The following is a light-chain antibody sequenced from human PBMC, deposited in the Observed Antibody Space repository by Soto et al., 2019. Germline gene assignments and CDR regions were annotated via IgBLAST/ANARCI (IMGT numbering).Light chain of an antibody. CDR1: QSVSSSY. J-gene: IGKJ5*01. Sequence: EIVLTQSPGTLSLSPGERATLSCRASQSVSSSYLAWYQQKPGQAPRLLIYGASSRATGIPDRFSGSGSGRDFTPTISRLEPEDFAVSYCQQYGSSPPITFGQGTRLEIK. CDR2: GAS. CDR3: QQYGSSPPIT. V-gene: IGKV3-20*01.